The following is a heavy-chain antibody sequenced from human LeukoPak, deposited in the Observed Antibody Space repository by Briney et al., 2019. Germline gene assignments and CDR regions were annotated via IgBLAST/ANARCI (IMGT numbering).Heavy chain of an antibody. CDR2: ISGSGSGT. D-gene: IGHD3-22*01. CDR3: ARGGIVVNFDY. CDR1: GFTFSSYA. J-gene: IGHJ4*02. V-gene: IGHV3-23*01. Sequence: GGSLRLSCAASGFTFSSYAMSWVRQAPGKGLEWVSAISGSGSGTYYADSVKGRFTISRDNSKNTLYLQMNSLRAEDTALYYCARGGIVVNFDYWGQGTLVTVSS.